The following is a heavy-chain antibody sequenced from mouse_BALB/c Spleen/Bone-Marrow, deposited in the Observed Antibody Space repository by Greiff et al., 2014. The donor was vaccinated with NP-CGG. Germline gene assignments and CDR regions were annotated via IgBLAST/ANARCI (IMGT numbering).Heavy chain of an antibody. CDR2: INPDSGTI. D-gene: IGHD1-1*01. CDR1: GFDFSRYW. Sequence: EVQLQQSGGGLVQPGGSLKLSCAASGFDFSRYWMSWVRRAPGKGLEWIGEINPDSGTINYSPSLKDKFIISRDNAKNTLYLRLNKVRSEDTALYYCARPDYYGYLNYWGQGTTLTVSS. CDR3: ARPDYYGYLNY. V-gene: IGHV4-1*02. J-gene: IGHJ2*01.